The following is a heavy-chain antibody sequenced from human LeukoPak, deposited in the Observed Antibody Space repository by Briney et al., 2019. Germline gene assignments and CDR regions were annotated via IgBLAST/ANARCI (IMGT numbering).Heavy chain of an antibody. CDR2: IKWDGGRT. D-gene: IGHD3-22*01. CDR3: AKVLHSGYSRDAFDI. CDR1: GFTFDDHG. V-gene: IGHV3-20*04. J-gene: IGHJ3*02. Sequence: PGGSLRLSCAASGFTFDDHGMSWVRQAPGKGLEWVSGIKWDGGRTGYADSVKGRFTISRDNAKNSVYLQMNSLRAEDTAVYYCAKVLHSGYSRDAFDIWGQGTMVTVSS.